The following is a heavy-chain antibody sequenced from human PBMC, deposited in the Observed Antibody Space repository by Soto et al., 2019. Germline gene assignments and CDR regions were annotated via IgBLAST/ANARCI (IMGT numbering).Heavy chain of an antibody. J-gene: IGHJ3*02. V-gene: IGHV1-69*12. CDR3: AREARFDAFDI. CDR1: GNSFNNDA. D-gene: IGHD3-3*01. Sequence: QVQLVQSGAEVKRPGSSVKVSCKASGNSFNNDAINCLRQAPGQGLEWMGGLIPTLGTPMYGQEFQGRVTITADESTETVHMELNSLRSEDPAVYYCAREARFDAFDIWGQGTLVTVSS. CDR2: LIPTLGTP.